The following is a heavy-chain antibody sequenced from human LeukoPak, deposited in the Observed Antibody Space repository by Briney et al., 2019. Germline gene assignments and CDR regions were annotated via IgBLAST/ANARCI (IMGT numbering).Heavy chain of an antibody. CDR3: ARANWGSLAGRVGVDY. V-gene: IGHV1-2*02. D-gene: IGHD7-27*01. J-gene: IGHJ4*02. CDR1: GYTFTDFY. CDR2: INPNSGGT. Sequence: ASVKVSCKASGYTFTDFYMHWVRQAPGQGLEWMGWINPNSGGTNYAQNFQGRVTMTRDTSITTAYMELSSLRSDDTAVYYCARANWGSLAGRVGVDYWGQGALVTVSS.